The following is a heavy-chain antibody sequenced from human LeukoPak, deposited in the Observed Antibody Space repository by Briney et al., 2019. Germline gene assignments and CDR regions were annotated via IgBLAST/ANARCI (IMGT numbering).Heavy chain of an antibody. V-gene: IGHV3-30-3*01. CDR1: GFXFSSYA. J-gene: IGHJ4*02. Sequence: GGSLRLSCAASGFXFSSYAIHWVRQAPGKGLEWVAVISYDGSNKYYVDSVKGRFTISRDNSKNTLYLQMNSLRAEDTAVYYCARTYNNGWYYFDYWGQGTLVTVSS. CDR3: ARTYNNGWYYFDY. D-gene: IGHD6-19*01. CDR2: ISYDGSNK.